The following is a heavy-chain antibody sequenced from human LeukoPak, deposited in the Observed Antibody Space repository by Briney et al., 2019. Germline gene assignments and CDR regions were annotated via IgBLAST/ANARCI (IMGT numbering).Heavy chain of an antibody. Sequence: SETLSLTCAVSGGSISSYYWSWLRQPPGKGLEWIGYIYYSGSTNHNPSLKSRVTISVDTSKNQFSLKLSSVPAADTAVYYCARNGPDTMTSNSFDPWGQGTLVTVSS. CDR2: IYYSGST. V-gene: IGHV4-59*08. CDR3: ARNGPDTMTSNSFDP. D-gene: IGHD3-22*01. J-gene: IGHJ5*02. CDR1: GGSISSYY.